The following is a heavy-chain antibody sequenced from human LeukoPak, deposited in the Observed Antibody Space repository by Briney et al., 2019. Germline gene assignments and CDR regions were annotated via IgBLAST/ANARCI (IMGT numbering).Heavy chain of an antibody. D-gene: IGHD6-6*01. V-gene: IGHV1-8*03. Sequence: ASVKVSCKASGYTFTSYDINWVRQATGQGLEWMGWMNPNSGNTGYAQKFQGRVTITRNTSISTAYMELSSLRSEDTAVYYCARGVSIAARRNYYYMDVWGKGTTVTVSS. CDR1: GYTFTSYD. J-gene: IGHJ6*03. CDR3: ARGVSIAARRNYYYMDV. CDR2: MNPNSGNT.